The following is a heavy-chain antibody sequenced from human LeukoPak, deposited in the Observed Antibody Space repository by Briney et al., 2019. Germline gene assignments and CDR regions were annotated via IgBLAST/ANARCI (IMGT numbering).Heavy chain of an antibody. CDR2: ISYDGSNK. CDR3: AKGSKGVVFTRDHYMDV. J-gene: IGHJ6*03. Sequence: GGSLRLSCAASGFTFSSYAMHWVRQAPGKGLEWVAVISYDGSNKYYADSVKGRFIISRDNSKNTLYLQMNSLRAEDTAVYYCAKGSKGVVFTRDHYMDVWGKGTTVAISS. D-gene: IGHD3-3*01. CDR1: GFTFSSYA. V-gene: IGHV3-30*04.